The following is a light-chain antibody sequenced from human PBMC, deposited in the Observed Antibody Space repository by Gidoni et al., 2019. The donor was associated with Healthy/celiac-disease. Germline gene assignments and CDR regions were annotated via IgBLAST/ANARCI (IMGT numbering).Light chain of an antibody. CDR3: MQALQTPRLT. V-gene: IGKV2-28*01. CDR1: QSLLHSNGYNY. Sequence: DIVMTQSPLSLPVTPGAPASSSCRSSQSLLHSNGYNYLDWYLQKPGQSPQLLIYLGSNRASGVPDRFSGSGSGTDFTLKISRVEAEDVGVYYCMQALQTPRLTFGGGTKVEIK. CDR2: LGS. J-gene: IGKJ4*01.